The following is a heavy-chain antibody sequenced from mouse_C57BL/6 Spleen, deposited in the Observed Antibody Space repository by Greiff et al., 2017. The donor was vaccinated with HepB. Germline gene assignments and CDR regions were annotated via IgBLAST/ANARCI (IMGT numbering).Heavy chain of an antibody. D-gene: IGHD1-1*01. CDR3: ARSLVITAVVANWYFDV. CDR2: ILPGSGST. J-gene: IGHJ1*03. V-gene: IGHV1-9*01. CDR1: GYTFTGYW. Sequence: VQLQQSGAELMKPGASVKLSCKATGYTFTGYWIEWVKQRPGHGLEWIGEILPGSGSTNYNEKFKGKATFTADTSSNTAYMQLSSLTTEDSAIYYCARSLVITAVVANWYFDVWGTGTTVTVSS.